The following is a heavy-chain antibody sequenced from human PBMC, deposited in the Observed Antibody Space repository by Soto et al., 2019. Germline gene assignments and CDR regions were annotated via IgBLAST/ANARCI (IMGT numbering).Heavy chain of an antibody. CDR3: AKDFSPGHYDILTGYYYNSSRMHV. D-gene: IGHD3-9*01. J-gene: IGHJ6*02. Sequence: PGGSLRLSCAASGFTFSSYGMHWVRQAPGKGLEWVAVISYDGSNKYYADSVKGRFTISRDNSKNTLYLQMNSLRAEDTAVYYCAKDFSPGHYDILTGYYYNSSRMHVWGQGTTVTVSS. CDR1: GFTFSSYG. CDR2: ISYDGSNK. V-gene: IGHV3-30*18.